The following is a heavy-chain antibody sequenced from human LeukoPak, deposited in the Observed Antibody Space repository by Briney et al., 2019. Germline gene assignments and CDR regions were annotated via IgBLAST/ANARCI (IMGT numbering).Heavy chain of an antibody. CDR3: ARHVVAARDAFDI. Sequence: SETLSLTCAVYGGSFSGYYWSWIRQPPGKGLEWIGEINHSGSTNYNPSLKSRVTISVDTSKNQFSLKLSSVTAADTAVYYCARHVVAARDAFDIWGQGTMVTVSS. CDR2: INHSGST. D-gene: IGHD2-15*01. CDR1: GGSFSGYY. V-gene: IGHV4-34*01. J-gene: IGHJ3*02.